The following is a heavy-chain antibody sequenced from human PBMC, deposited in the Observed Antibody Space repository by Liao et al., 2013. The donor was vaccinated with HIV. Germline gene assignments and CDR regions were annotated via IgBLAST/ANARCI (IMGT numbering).Heavy chain of an antibody. J-gene: IGHJ5*02. CDR1: GGSFSGYY. CDR2: INHSGST. V-gene: IGHV4-34*01. Sequence: QVQLQQWGAGLLKPSKTLSLTCAVYGGSFSGYYWSWIRQPPGKGLEWIGEINHSGSTNYNPSLRDRVTISVDTSKNQFSLRVRSVTAADTAVYYCARSSLLVRWFDPWGQGTLVTVSS. CDR3: ARSSLLVRWFDP.